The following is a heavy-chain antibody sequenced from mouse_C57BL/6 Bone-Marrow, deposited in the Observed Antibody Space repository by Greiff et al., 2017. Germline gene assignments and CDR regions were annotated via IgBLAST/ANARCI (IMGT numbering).Heavy chain of an antibody. V-gene: IGHV1-81*01. Sequence: QVQLQPSGAELARPGASVKLSCKASGYTFTSYGISWVKQRTGQGLEGIGEIYPRSGNTYYNEKFKGKATLTADKSSSTAYMELRSLTSEDSAVYFFGGSSYGCYAMDYWGQGTSVTVSS. CDR2: IYPRSGNT. D-gene: IGHD1-1*01. CDR1: GYTFTSYG. J-gene: IGHJ4*01. CDR3: GGSSYGCYAMDY.